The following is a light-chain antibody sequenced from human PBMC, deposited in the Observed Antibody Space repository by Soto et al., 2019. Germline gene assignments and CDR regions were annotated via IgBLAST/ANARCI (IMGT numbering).Light chain of an antibody. CDR2: KAS. Sequence: DIQMTQSPSTLSASVGDRVTITCRASQSLEDWLAWYQQKPGKAPQVLIYKASTLKSGVPSRFSGSGSGTEFTLTISSLQPDDFATYYCQQYNRYPYIFGQGTKLAIK. CDR3: QQYNRYPYI. V-gene: IGKV1-5*03. CDR1: QSLEDW. J-gene: IGKJ2*01.